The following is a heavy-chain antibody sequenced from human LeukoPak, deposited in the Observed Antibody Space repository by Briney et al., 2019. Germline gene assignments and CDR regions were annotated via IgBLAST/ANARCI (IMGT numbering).Heavy chain of an antibody. CDR3: ARAGYDYVWGSYRSNNFDY. V-gene: IGHV4-34*01. CDR1: GGSFSGYY. J-gene: IGHJ4*02. CDR2: INHNGST. D-gene: IGHD3-16*02. Sequence: SETLSLTCAVYGGSFSGYYWSWIRQPPGKGLEWIGEINHNGSTNYNPSLKSRVTISVDTSKNQFSLKLSSVTAADTTVYYCARAGYDYVWGSYRSNNFDYWGQGTLVTVSS.